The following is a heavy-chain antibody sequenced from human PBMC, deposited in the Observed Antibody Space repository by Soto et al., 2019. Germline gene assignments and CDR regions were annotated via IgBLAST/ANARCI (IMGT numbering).Heavy chain of an antibody. V-gene: IGHV1-46*01. CDR3: AKGRGGKTVANFGMDV. CDR1: GDSVTNDY. D-gene: IGHD3-16*01. J-gene: IGHJ6*02. Sequence: QVRLVQSGAEVRKTGASVKVSCTASGDSVTNDYLHWVRQAPGQGFEWLGLITPFGGATAYAQGFKGRVTLTMERSATTFFLELRSLRSDDTAVYYCAKGRGGKTVANFGMDVWGQGVRVTVSS. CDR2: ITPFGGAT.